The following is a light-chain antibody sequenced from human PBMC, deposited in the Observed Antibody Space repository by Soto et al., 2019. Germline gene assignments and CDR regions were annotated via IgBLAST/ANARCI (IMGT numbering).Light chain of an antibody. Sequence: IQMTQSPSTLSASVGDRVSITCRASQSVSSWLAWYQQKPGKAPKLLIYKASTLKSGVPSRFSGSGSGTEFTLTISRLEPEDFAVYYCQQYGRSPPWTFGQGTKVDIK. CDR1: QSVSSW. V-gene: IGKV1-5*03. J-gene: IGKJ1*01. CDR2: KAS. CDR3: QQYGRSPPWT.